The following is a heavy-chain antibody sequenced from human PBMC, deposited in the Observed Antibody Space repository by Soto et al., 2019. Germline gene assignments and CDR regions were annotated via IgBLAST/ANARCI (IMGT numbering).Heavy chain of an antibody. Sequence: ASVKVSFKAAGYTFTGYYMHWVRQAPGQGLEWMGWINAGNGNTKYSQKFQGRVTITRDTSASTAYMELSSLRSEDTAVYYCARRIVATETFDYWGQGTLVTVSS. V-gene: IGHV1-3*01. CDR2: INAGNGNT. CDR1: GYTFTGYY. CDR3: ARRIVATETFDY. J-gene: IGHJ4*02. D-gene: IGHD5-12*01.